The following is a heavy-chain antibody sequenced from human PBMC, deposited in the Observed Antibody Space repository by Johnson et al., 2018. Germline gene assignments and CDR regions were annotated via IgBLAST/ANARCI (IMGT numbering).Heavy chain of an antibody. CDR2: ITSSGDSI. D-gene: IGHD2-15*01. V-gene: IGHV3-48*03. CDR3: ARERGFCRGAGCYRHSDYMDV. J-gene: IGHJ6*03. Sequence: VQLQESGGGLVQRGGVPETLLCWVRQAPGKGLEWLAYITSSGDSISYADSVKGRFTISRDNTKKSFFLQMNTLRAEDTALYFCARERGFCRGAGCYRHSDYMDVWGKGTTVTVSS.